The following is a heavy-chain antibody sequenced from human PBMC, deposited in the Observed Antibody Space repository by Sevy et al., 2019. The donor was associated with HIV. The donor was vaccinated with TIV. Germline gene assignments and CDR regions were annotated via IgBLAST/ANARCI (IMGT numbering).Heavy chain of an antibody. Sequence: GGSLRLSCTASGFTFGDYAMSWFRQAPGKGLEWVAFIRRNSYEPYGGTTKYAASVKGRFTISRDESKSIAYLQMNSLKTEDTAFYYCTRSLATVVTPEDYFDYWGQGTLVTVSS. V-gene: IGHV3-49*03. CDR3: TRSLATVVTPEDYFDY. J-gene: IGHJ4*02. CDR1: GFTFGDYA. D-gene: IGHD4-17*01. CDR2: IRRNSYEPYGGTT.